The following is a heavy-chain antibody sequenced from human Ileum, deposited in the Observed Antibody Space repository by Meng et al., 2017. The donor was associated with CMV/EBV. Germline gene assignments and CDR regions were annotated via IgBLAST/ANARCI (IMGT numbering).Heavy chain of an antibody. J-gene: IGHJ4*02. CDR1: GGSFSGYY. V-gene: IGHV4-34*01. CDR3: ARVIDPYSSDY. CDR2: INNSGST. Sequence: LSCAVYGGSFSGYYWSWIRQPPRKGLEWIGEINNSGSTNYNPSLKSRVTISVDTSKNQFSLKLSSVTAADTAVYYCARVIDPYSSDYWGQGTLVTVSS. D-gene: IGHD6-13*01.